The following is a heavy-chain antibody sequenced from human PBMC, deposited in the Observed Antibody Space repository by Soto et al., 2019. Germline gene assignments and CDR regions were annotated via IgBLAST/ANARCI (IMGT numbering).Heavy chain of an antibody. CDR3: ARGVTTESSWYWYFDL. V-gene: IGHV1-18*01. Sequence: QVQLVQSAAEVKTTGASVKVSCKASDYTFTSYGVTCVRQAPGQGLEWMGWISGKHGNTNYEQRFKGRFTMTTDTSSSTAYMELGGVTSDDTAVYYCARGVTTESSWYWYFDLWGPGFLVTVSS. CDR2: ISGKHGNT. J-gene: IGHJ2*01. CDR1: DYTFTSYG. D-gene: IGHD4-17*01.